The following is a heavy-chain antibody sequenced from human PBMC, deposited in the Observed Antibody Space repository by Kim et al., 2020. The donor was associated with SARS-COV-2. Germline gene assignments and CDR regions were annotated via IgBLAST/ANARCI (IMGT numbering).Heavy chain of an antibody. J-gene: IGHJ4*02. V-gene: IGHV1-2*06. CDR2: INPKSGGT. CDR1: GYTFTGYY. CDR3: ARESHCRTGTEIYCDY. Sequence: ASVKVSCKASGYTFTGYYIHWVRQAPGQGLEWMGRINPKSGGTNYAQKFQGRVTMTRDTSISTAYMELSRLRSDDTAVYYCARESHCRTGTEIYCDYWVQGTLVTVSS. D-gene: IGHD1-1*01.